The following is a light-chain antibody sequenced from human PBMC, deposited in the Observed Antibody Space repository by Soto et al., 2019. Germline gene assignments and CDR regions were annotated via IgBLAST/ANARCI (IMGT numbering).Light chain of an antibody. CDR2: WAS. CDR1: QSVLHSSYKNNY. CDR3: QPYYSTPPS. Sequence: IVMTQSPGSLAVSLGEGATIHCRSSQSVLHSSYKNNYLAWSQQKPGQPPKLLIYWASTRESGVPDRFSGSGSRTYFTLTISSLQDEDVAVYYCQPYYSTPPSFGGGTKVEIK. V-gene: IGKV4-1*01. J-gene: IGKJ4*01.